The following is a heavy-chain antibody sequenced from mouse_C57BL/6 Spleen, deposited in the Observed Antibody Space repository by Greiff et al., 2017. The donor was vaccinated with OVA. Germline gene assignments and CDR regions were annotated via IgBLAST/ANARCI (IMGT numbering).Heavy chain of an antibody. CDR1: GYTFTSYD. D-gene: IGHD1-1*01. CDR2: IYPRDGST. CDR3: VSRTFDY. J-gene: IGHJ2*01. V-gene: IGHV1-85*01. Sequence: VQLQESGPELVKPGASVKLSCKASGYTFTSYDINWVKQRPGQGLEWIGWIYPRDGSTKYNEKFKGKATLTVDTSSSTAYMELHSLTSEDSAVYFCVSRTFDYWGQGTTLTVSS.